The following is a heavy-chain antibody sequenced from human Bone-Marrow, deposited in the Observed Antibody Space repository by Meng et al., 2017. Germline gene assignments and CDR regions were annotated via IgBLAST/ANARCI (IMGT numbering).Heavy chain of an antibody. Sequence: EVQVVGSGGGWVQPGGSLRLSCAASGFSVSNEFMSWVRQAQGKGLEWVSVIYSGGGTDYADSVKGRLTTSRDSSKNTMYLQMNNLRADDTAMYYCTGGEDHWGQGTLVTVSS. J-gene: IGHJ4*02. CDR2: IYSGGGT. CDR3: TGGEDH. V-gene: IGHV3-66*01. CDR1: GFSVSNEF.